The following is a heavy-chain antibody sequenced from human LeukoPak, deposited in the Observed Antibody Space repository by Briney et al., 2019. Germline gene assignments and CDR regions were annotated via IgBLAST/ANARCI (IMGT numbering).Heavy chain of an antibody. D-gene: IGHD3-22*01. CDR1: GFTFSSYG. J-gene: IGHJ4*02. CDR2: ISYDGSNK. Sequence: GGSLRLSCAASGFTFSSYGMRWVRQAPGKGLEWVAVISYDGSNKYYADSVKGRFTISRDNSKNTLYLQMNSLRAEDTAVYYCAKGSKESYYYDSSGHFDYWGQGTLVTVSS. CDR3: AKGSKESYYYDSSGHFDY. V-gene: IGHV3-30*18.